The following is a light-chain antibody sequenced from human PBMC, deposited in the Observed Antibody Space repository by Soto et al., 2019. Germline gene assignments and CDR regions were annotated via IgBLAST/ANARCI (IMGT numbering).Light chain of an antibody. CDR1: QSVSSSY. V-gene: IGKV3-20*01. CDR2: GTS. Sequence: EIVLTQSPDTLSLSPGERATLSCRASQSVSSSYLAWYQQTPGQAPRLLIYGTSNRATGIPDRFSGSGSGTDFTLTISRLEPEDFAVYYCQQYGSSPITFGQGTRLEIK. CDR3: QQYGSSPIT. J-gene: IGKJ5*01.